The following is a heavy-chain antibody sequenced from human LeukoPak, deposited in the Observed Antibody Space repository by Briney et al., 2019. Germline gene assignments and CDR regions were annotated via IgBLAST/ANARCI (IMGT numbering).Heavy chain of an antibody. CDR2: IKQDGSEK. CDR1: GFTFGSYW. D-gene: IGHD1-26*01. J-gene: IGHJ6*02. Sequence: PGGSLRLSCAASGFTFGSYWMTWVRQAPGKWLEWVANIKQDGSEKYYVDSVKGRFTISSDNAKNALYLQMNSLRAEDTDVYYCARESTRWEHRGAFNGMDLWGQGTTVTVSS. V-gene: IGHV3-7*01. CDR3: ARESTRWEHRGAFNGMDL.